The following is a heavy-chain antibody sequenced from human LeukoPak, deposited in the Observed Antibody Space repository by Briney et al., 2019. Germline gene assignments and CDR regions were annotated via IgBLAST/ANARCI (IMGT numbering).Heavy chain of an antibody. J-gene: IGHJ4*02. Sequence: ASVKVSCKASGYTFTGYYMHWVRQAPGQGLEWMGWMNPNSGNTGYAQKFQGRVTMTRNTSISTAYMELSSLRSEDTAVYYCARGLTFIAALDYWGQGTLVTVSS. V-gene: IGHV1-8*02. CDR3: ARGLTFIAALDY. CDR2: MNPNSGNT. CDR1: GYTFTGYY. D-gene: IGHD6-13*01.